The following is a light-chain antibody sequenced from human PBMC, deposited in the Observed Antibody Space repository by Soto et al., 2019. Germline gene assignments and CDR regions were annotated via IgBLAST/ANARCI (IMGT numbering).Light chain of an antibody. CDR2: GAS. J-gene: IGKJ1*01. Sequence: EIVLTQSPGTLSLSPGERATLSCRASQSVSSNYLGWYQQKPGQAPRLLIYGASSRATGIPDRFSDSGSGTDFTLTISRLEPEDFAVYYCQQYGSSPRTFGQGTRWIS. V-gene: IGKV3-20*01. CDR3: QQYGSSPRT. CDR1: QSVSSNY.